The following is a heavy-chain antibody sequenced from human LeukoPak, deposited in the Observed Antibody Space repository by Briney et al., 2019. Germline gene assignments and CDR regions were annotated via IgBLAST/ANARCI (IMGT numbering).Heavy chain of an antibody. Sequence: ASVKVSCKASGGTFSSYAISWVRQAPGQGLEWMGGIIPIFGTANYAQKFQGRVTITADESTSTAYMELSSLRSEDTAVYYCARYVVVTAYFDYWGQGTLVTVSS. CDR3: ARYVVVTAYFDY. D-gene: IGHD2-21*02. CDR1: GGTFSSYA. CDR2: IIPIFGTA. J-gene: IGHJ4*02. V-gene: IGHV1-69*13.